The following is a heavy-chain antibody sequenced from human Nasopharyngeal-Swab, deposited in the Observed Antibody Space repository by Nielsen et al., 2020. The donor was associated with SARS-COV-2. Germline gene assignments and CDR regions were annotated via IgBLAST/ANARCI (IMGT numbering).Heavy chain of an antibody. J-gene: IGHJ6*02. CDR3: ARDTSVDIVLLYYGMDV. CDR2: ISPSSSDT. Sequence: GESLKISCAASGFTFSSYAMSWIRQAPGKGLEWVLYISPSSSDTNYADSVKGRFAISRDSSKNTLYLQMNSLRAEDTAVYYCARDTSVDIVLLYYGMDVWGQGTTVTVSS. CDR1: GFTFSSYA. V-gene: IGHV3-11*06. D-gene: IGHD5-12*01.